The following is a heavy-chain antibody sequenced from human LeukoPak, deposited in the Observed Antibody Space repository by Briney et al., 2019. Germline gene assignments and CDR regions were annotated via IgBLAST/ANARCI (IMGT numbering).Heavy chain of an antibody. CDR1: GGSISSSSYY. Sequence: SETLSLTCTVSGGSISSSSYYWGWIRQPPGKGLEWIGSIYYSGSTYYNPSLKSRVTISVDTSKNQFSLKLSSVTAADTAVYYCASHYYGSGSYYTVIDYWGQGTLVTVSS. CDR3: ASHYYGSGSYYTVIDY. D-gene: IGHD3-10*01. J-gene: IGHJ4*02. CDR2: IYYSGST. V-gene: IGHV4-39*01.